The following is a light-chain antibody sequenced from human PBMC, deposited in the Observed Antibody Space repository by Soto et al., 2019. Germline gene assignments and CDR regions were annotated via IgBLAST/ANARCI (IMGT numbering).Light chain of an antibody. CDR1: SSNIGSNF. CDR2: GSH. CDR3: VSWDGSLSSLL. Sequence: QSVLTQPPSASGTPGLTVTISCSGSSSNIGSNFVYWYQHLPGTAPKLLIYGSHQRPSGVPDRFSASKSGASASLAISGLRSEDEADYHCVSWDGSLSSLLFGGGTKLTVL. V-gene: IGLV1-47*01. J-gene: IGLJ2*01.